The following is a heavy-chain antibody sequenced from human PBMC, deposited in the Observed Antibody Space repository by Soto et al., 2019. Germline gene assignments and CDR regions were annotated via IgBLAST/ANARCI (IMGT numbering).Heavy chain of an antibody. CDR3: ARAECRNHKCLTAYYSYGLDV. Sequence: GGSLRLSCAASGFTFSNFEMHWVRQAPGKGLEWVSYINTAGSTKYYAESVKGRFTISRDNARNSLFLQMNSLRAEDTAVYYCARAECRNHKCLTAYYSYGLDVWGQGTKGTVSS. V-gene: IGHV3-48*03. CDR2: INTAGSTK. CDR1: GFTFSNFE. D-gene: IGHD2-2*01. J-gene: IGHJ6*02.